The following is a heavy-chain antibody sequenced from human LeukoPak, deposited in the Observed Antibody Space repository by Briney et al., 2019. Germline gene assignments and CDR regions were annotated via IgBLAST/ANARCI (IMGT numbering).Heavy chain of an antibody. J-gene: IGHJ4*02. CDR1: GGTFSSYA. CDR2: IIPIFGTA. D-gene: IGHD1-26*01. Sequence: GASVKVSCKASGGTFSSYAISWVRQAPGQGLEWMGGIIPIFGTANYAQKFQGRVTITADESTSTAYMELGSLRSEDTAVYYCASGLVGATTGSYWGQGTLVTVSS. V-gene: IGHV1-69*13. CDR3: ASGLVGATTGSY.